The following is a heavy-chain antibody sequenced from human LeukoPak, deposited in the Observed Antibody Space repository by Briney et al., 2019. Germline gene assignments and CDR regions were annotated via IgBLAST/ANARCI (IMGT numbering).Heavy chain of an antibody. CDR3: ARRAAAGTYNIDY. CDR1: GFTFDDYA. D-gene: IGHD6-13*01. V-gene: IGHV3-9*01. Sequence: GGSLRLSCAASGFTFDDYAMHWVRQAPGKGLEWVSGISWNSGSIGYADSVKGRFTISRDNAKNSLYLQMNSLRAEDTALYYCARRAAAGTYNIDYWGQGTLVTVSS. J-gene: IGHJ4*02. CDR2: ISWNSGSI.